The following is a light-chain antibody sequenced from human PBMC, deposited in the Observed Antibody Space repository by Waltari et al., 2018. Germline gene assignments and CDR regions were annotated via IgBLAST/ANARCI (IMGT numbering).Light chain of an antibody. CDR3: QQVNTFAPT. CDR2: AAS. CDR1: QDISSY. J-gene: IGKJ4*01. V-gene: IGKV1-9*01. Sequence: QLTQSPSSLSASVGDRVTINCRTSQDISSYLVWYQHKPGKVPKPLIYAASELKSGVPSRFSGSGSGTNFTLTIRSLEPEDFATYYCQQVNTFAPTFGGGTKVDI.